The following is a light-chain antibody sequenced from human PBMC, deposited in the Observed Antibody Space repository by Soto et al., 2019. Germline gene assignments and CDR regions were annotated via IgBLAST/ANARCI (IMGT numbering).Light chain of an antibody. CDR2: GAS. Sequence: EIVMTQSPATLSVSPGERATLSCRASQSVSSNLVWYQQKPGQAPRLLIYGASTRATGIPARFSGSGSGTEFTLTIRSLQSEDFAVYYCQQYNNWPRTFGPGTKVDIK. CDR1: QSVSSN. V-gene: IGKV3-15*01. CDR3: QQYNNWPRT. J-gene: IGKJ3*01.